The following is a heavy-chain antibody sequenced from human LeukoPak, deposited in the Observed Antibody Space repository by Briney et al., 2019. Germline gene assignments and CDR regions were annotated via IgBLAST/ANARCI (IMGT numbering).Heavy chain of an antibody. CDR2: ISGSGGST. J-gene: IGHJ4*02. Sequence: QPGGSLRLSCAASGFTFSSYAMSWVRQAPGKGLEWVSAISGSGGSTYYADSVKGRFTISRDNSKNTLYLQMNSLRAEDTAVYYCEKDWSSGWYRGGVDYGGKGTLVTVSS. CDR3: EKDWSSGWYRGGVDY. V-gene: IGHV3-23*01. CDR1: GFTFSSYA. D-gene: IGHD6-13*01.